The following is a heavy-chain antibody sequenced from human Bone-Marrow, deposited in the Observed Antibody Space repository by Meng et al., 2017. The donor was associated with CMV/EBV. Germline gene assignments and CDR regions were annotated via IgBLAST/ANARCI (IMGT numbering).Heavy chain of an antibody. V-gene: IGHV1-8*01. Sequence: ASVLVSCKASGYTFTTYDINWVRQATGQGLEWMGWMNPNSGNTGYAQKFQGRVTMTRSTSETTAYMELSSLTSEDTAVYYCARAFIVVEAPATFYHYGMDVWGQGTTVTVSS. CDR1: GYTFTTYD. CDR3: ARAFIVVEAPATFYHYGMDV. J-gene: IGHJ6*02. D-gene: IGHD2-15*01. CDR2: MNPNSGNT.